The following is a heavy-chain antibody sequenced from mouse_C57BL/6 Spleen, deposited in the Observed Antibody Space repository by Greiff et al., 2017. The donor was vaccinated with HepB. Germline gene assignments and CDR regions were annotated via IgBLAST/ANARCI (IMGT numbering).Heavy chain of an antibody. CDR3: TRERYGPFFDY. Sequence: EVKLVESGEGLVKPGGSLKLSCAASGFTFSSYAMSWVRQTPEKRLEWVAYISSGGDYIYYADTVKGRFTISRDNARNTLYLQMSSLKSEDTAMYYCTRERYGPFFDYWGQGTTLTVSS. CDR2: ISSGGDYI. V-gene: IGHV5-9-1*02. D-gene: IGHD1-1*01. J-gene: IGHJ2*01. CDR1: GFTFSSYA.